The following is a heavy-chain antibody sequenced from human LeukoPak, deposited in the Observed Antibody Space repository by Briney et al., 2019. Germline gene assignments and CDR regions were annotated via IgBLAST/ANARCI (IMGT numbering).Heavy chain of an antibody. V-gene: IGHV4-30-4*01. Sequence: SQTLSLTCTVSGGSISSGDYYWSWIRQPPGKGLEWIGYIYYSGSTYYNPSLKSRVTISVDTSKNQFSLKLSSVTAADTAVYYCARTFGGVIALRAFNIWGQGTMVTVSS. CDR3: ARTFGGVIALRAFNI. J-gene: IGHJ3*02. CDR2: IYYSGST. D-gene: IGHD3-16*02. CDR1: GGSISSGDYY.